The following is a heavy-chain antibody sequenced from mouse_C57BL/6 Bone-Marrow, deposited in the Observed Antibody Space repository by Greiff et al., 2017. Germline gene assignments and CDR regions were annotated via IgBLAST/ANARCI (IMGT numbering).Heavy chain of an antibody. J-gene: IGHJ1*03. CDR2: IYPGNSDT. Sequence: VQLQQSGTVLARPGASVKMSCKTSGYTFTSYWMHWVKQRPGQGLEWIGAIYPGNSDTSYNQQFKGKAKLTAVTSASTAYMELSSLTTEYSAVYYGTRKTCYDYPFGDFDVWGTGTTVTVSS. CDR3: TRKTCYDYPFGDFDV. V-gene: IGHV1-5*01. CDR1: GYTFTSYW. D-gene: IGHD2-4*01.